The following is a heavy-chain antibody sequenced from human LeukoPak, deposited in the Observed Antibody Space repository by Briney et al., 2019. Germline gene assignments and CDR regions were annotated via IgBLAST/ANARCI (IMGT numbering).Heavy chain of an antibody. CDR3: AKAEGYDILTGLDY. D-gene: IGHD3-9*01. V-gene: IGHV3-23*01. J-gene: IGHJ4*02. Sequence: PWGSLRLSCATSGFTFSSYAMSWVRQAPGKGLEWVSGIGASGGSTYYADSVKGQFTISRDNSKNTLYLQMNSLRTEDTAVYYCAKAEGYDILTGLDYWGQGTLVSVSS. CDR1: GFTFSSYA. CDR2: IGASGGST.